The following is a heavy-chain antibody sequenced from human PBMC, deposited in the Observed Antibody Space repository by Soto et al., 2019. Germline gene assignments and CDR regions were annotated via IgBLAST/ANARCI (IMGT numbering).Heavy chain of an antibody. V-gene: IGHV3-9*01. CDR1: GFTFDDYA. CDR2: ISWNSGSI. D-gene: IGHD2-15*01. J-gene: IGHJ5*02. Sequence: EVQLVESGGGLVQPGRSLRLSCAASGFTFDDYAMHWVRQAPGKGLEWVSGISWNSGSIGYADSVKGRFTISRDNDKNTLNLKINSLRAEDTALYYCAKAMEGYCSGGSSYGLSFWFDPWGQGTLVTVSS. CDR3: AKAMEGYCSGGSSYGLSFWFDP.